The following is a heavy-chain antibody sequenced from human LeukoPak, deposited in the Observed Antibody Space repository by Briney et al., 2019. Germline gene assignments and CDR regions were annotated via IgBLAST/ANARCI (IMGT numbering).Heavy chain of an antibody. Sequence: GGSLRLSCAASGFTFSSYSMNWVRQAPGKGLEWVSSISSSSSYIYYADSVKGRFTISRDNAKNSLYLQMNSLRAEDTAVYYCATAGVVVAANLFDYWGQGTLVTVSS. D-gene: IGHD2-15*01. J-gene: IGHJ4*02. CDR3: ATAGVVVAANLFDY. CDR2: ISSSSSYI. CDR1: GFTFSSYS. V-gene: IGHV3-21*01.